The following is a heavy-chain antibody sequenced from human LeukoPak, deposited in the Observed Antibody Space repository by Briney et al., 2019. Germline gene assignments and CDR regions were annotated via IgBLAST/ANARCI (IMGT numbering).Heavy chain of an antibody. CDR2: INHSGST. CDR3: ARAPRGPYRGYDSRGPTFGGYYYYGMDV. D-gene: IGHD3-22*01. Sequence: SETLSLTCAVYGGSFSGYYWSWIRQPPGKGLEWIGEINHSGSTNYNPSLKSRVTISVDTSKNQFSLKLSSVTAADTAVYYCARAPRGPYRGYDSRGPTFGGYYYYGMDVWGQGTTVTVSS. V-gene: IGHV4-34*01. CDR1: GGSFSGYY. J-gene: IGHJ6*02.